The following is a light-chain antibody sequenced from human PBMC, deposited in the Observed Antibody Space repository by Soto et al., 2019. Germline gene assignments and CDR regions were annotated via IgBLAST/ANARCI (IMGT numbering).Light chain of an antibody. CDR1: QGISNY. CDR2: TAS. J-gene: IGKJ2*01. V-gene: IGKV1-9*01. Sequence: DIQVTQSPSFLSASVGDRVTITCRASQGISNYLAWYQQKPGRAPKLLIYTASTLHSGVPSRFSGSGSGTEFTLTISSLQPEDFATYYCPQFTNYPRTFGQGTKLEIK. CDR3: PQFTNYPRT.